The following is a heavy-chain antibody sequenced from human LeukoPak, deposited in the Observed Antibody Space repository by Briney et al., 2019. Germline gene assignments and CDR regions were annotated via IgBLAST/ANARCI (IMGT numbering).Heavy chain of an antibody. CDR3: ASATRGGVEAFDI. CDR1: GFTLDNYG. Sequence: PGGSLRLSCAASGFTLDNYGMSWVRHAPGKGLEWVYSINWNGDSTTYADSVKGRFTISRGNAKKSLYLQMNSLRAEDTALYYCASATRGGVEAFDIWGQGTLVTVSS. V-gene: IGHV3-20*04. CDR2: INWNGDST. J-gene: IGHJ3*02. D-gene: IGHD3-16*01.